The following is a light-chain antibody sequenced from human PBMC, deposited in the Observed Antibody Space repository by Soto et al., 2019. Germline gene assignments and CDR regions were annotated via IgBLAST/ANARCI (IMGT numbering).Light chain of an antibody. CDR1: QSISTY. CDR2: AAS. J-gene: IGKJ2*01. CDR3: QQSYSTPRGMHT. Sequence: DIQMTQSPSSLSASVGDRVTITCRASQSISTYLNWYQQKPGKAPKVLIYAASSLQSGVPSRFSGSGSGTDFTLTIISLQPEDFATYYCQQSYSTPRGMHTFGQGTKLEIK. V-gene: IGKV1-39*01.